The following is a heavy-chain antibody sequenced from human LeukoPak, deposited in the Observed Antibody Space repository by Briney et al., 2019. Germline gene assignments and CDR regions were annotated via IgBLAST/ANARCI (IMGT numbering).Heavy chain of an antibody. CDR1: GDSISSSTYY. CDR3: ARLPTGTRYGMDV. Sequence: KPSETLSLTCTVSGDSISSSTYYWGWIRQPPGKGLAYIGSIYYSGSTYYNPSLKSRVTISVDTPKNRFSLRLSSLTAADAAVYYCARLPTGTRYGMDVWGQGTTVTVSS. CDR2: IYYSGST. J-gene: IGHJ6*02. D-gene: IGHD1-14*01. V-gene: IGHV4-39*01.